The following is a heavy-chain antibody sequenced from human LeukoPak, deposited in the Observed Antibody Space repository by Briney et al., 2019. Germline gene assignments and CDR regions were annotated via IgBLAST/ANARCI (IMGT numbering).Heavy chain of an antibody. Sequence: GGSLRLPCAASGFTFSSYSMNWVRQAPGKGLEWVSSISSSSSYIYYADSVKGRFTISRDNAKNSLYLQMNSLRAEDTAVYYCARLAFPHRGPTDYWGQGTLVTVSS. CDR1: GFTFSSYS. CDR2: ISSSSSYI. V-gene: IGHV3-21*01. J-gene: IGHJ4*02. CDR3: ARLAFPHRGPTDY.